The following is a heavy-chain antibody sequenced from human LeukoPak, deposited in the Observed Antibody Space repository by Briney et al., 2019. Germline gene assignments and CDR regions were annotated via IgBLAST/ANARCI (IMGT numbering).Heavy chain of an antibody. Sequence: SETLSLTCTVSGGSISSYYWSWIRQPPGKGLEWIGYIYYSGSTDDNPSLKSRVTISVGTSKNQSSLKLSSVTAADTAVYYCARVQVYDSSGYYRVGAYYYYMDVWGKGTTVTVSS. CDR3: ARVQVYDSSGYYRVGAYYYYMDV. J-gene: IGHJ6*03. V-gene: IGHV4-59*01. CDR2: IYYSGST. D-gene: IGHD3-22*01. CDR1: GGSISSYY.